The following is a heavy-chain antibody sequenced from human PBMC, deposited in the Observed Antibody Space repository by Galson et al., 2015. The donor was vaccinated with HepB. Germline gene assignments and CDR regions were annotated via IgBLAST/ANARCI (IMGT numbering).Heavy chain of an antibody. Sequence: SLRLSCAASGFTFSSYWMHWVRQAPGKGLVWVSRINSDGSSTSYADSVKGRFTISRDNAKNTLYLQMNSLRAEDTAVYYCARDLGRVTFGGVIVADAFDIWGQGTMVTVSS. D-gene: IGHD3-16*02. J-gene: IGHJ3*02. V-gene: IGHV3-74*01. CDR2: INSDGSST. CDR1: GFTFSSYW. CDR3: ARDLGRVTFGGVIVADAFDI.